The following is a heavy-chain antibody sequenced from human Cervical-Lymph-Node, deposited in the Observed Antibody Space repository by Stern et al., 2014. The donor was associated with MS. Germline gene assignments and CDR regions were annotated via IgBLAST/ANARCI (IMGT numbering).Heavy chain of an antibody. CDR1: GYTFTGYY. CDR2: IIPNNGDT. D-gene: IGHD5-24*01. J-gene: IGHJ4*02. V-gene: IGHV1-2*02. CDR3: AKDGYNY. Sequence: QVQLVQSGAEVKKPGASVKVSCKASGYTFTGYYIHWVRQAPGQGLEWMGWIIPNNGDTNYAQNFQGRVTMTMDTSISTAYMELSRLRSDDTAVYYCAKDGYNYWGQGTLVTVSS.